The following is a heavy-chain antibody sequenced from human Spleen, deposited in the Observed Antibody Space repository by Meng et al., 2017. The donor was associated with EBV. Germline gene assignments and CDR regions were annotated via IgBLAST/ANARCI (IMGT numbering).Heavy chain of an antibody. J-gene: IGHJ4*02. V-gene: IGHV3-15*01. CDR3: VTDGGTYYRRFDY. CDR1: GFMCSNAW. CDR2: IKSRTDGGTT. Sequence: VQGVGSVGGLVGHGGSLRVSCAASGFMCSNAWINWVRQTPGKGLEWVGRIKSRTDGGTTDYAAPVKDRFIISRDDSKYTLHLQMDSLKIEDTAVYYCVTDGGTYYRRFDYWGQGILVTVSS. D-gene: IGHD1-26*01.